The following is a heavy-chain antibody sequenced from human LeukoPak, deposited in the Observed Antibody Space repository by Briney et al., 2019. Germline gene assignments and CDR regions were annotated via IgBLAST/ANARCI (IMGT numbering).Heavy chain of an antibody. D-gene: IGHD4-17*01. CDR3: ARRYYGDSLNY. Sequence: SETLSLTCSVSGYSFTSGHYWGWIRPPPGKGLEWIANIYHTGSAHYNPSLKSRVTISVDTSTNQFSLKLSSVTAADTAVYYCARRYYGDSLNYWGQGTLVTVSS. CDR1: GYSFTSGHY. J-gene: IGHJ4*02. V-gene: IGHV4-38-2*01. CDR2: IYHTGSA.